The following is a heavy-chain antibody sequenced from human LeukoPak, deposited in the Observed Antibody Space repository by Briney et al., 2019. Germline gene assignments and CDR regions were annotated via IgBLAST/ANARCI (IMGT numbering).Heavy chain of an antibody. V-gene: IGHV1-69*02. CDR3: ATRVTTVVTQHFDY. Sequence: SVKVSCKASGYTFTSYYMHWVRQAPGQGLEWMGRIIPILGIANYAQKFQGRVTITADKSTSTAYMELSSLRSEDTAVYYCATRVTTVVTQHFDYWGQGTLVTVSS. D-gene: IGHD4-23*01. J-gene: IGHJ4*02. CDR1: GYTFTSYY. CDR2: IIPILGIA.